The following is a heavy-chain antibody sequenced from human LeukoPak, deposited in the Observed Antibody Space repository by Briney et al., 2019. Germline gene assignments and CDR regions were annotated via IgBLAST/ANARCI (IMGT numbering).Heavy chain of an antibody. V-gene: IGHV3-7*01. CDR1: GFTFSSYW. CDR3: GRVRQGDADY. J-gene: IGHJ4*02. CDR2: MDLDGSAK. D-gene: IGHD1-26*01. Sequence: PGGSLRLSCAASGFTFSSYWLTWLGQAPGKGLEWVASMDLDGSAKYYMDSVKGRFTISRDNAKNSLFLQMNSLRADDTAVYYCGRVRQGDADYWGQGTLVTVSS.